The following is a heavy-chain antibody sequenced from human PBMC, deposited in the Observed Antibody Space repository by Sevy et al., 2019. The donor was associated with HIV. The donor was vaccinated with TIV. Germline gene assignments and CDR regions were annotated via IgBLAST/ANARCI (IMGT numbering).Heavy chain of an antibody. D-gene: IGHD3-22*01. V-gene: IGHV3-23*01. J-gene: IGHJ4*02. CDR3: AKELYYYDSSGYLDY. Sequence: GGSLRLSCAASGFTFSSYAMSWVRPAPGKGLEWVSAISGSGGSTYYADSVKGRFTISRDNSKNTLYLQMNSLRAEDTAVYYCAKELYYYDSSGYLDYWGQGTLVTVSS. CDR1: GFTFSSYA. CDR2: ISGSGGST.